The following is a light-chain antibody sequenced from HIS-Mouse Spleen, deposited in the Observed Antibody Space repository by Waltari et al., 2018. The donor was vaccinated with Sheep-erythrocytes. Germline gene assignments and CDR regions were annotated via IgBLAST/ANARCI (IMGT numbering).Light chain of an antibody. CDR3: QVWDSSSDHPV. CDR1: NIGSKS. CDR2: DVS. Sequence: SYVLTQPPSVSVAPGQTARITCGGNNIGSKSVHWYQQKPGQAPVLVVYDVSDRPSGIPERFSGSTSWNTATLTISRGEAGDEADYFCQVWDSSSDHPVFGGGTKLTVL. J-gene: IGLJ2*01. V-gene: IGLV3-21*02.